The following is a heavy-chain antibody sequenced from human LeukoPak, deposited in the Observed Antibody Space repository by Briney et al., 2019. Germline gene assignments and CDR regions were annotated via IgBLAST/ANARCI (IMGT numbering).Heavy chain of an antibody. CDR3: AREPDSGYGYYYYYMDV. CDR2: ISAYNGNT. J-gene: IGHJ6*03. D-gene: IGHD5-12*01. CDR1: GYTFTSYG. V-gene: IGHV1-18*01. Sequence: ASVKVSCKASGYTFTSYGISWVRRAPGQGLEWMGWISAYNGNTNYAQKLQGRVTMTTDTSTSTAHMELRSLRSDDTAVYYCAREPDSGYGYYYYYMDVWGKGTTVTVSS.